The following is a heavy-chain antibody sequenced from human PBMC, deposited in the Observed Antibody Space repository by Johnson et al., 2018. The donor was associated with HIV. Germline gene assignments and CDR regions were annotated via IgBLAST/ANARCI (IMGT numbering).Heavy chain of an antibody. CDR3: AREMAWEDAFDV. J-gene: IGHJ3*01. CDR1: GFIFSSNY. V-gene: IGHV3-66*01. CDR2: INWSGSST. D-gene: IGHD5-24*01. Sequence: VQLVESGGGLVQPGGSLRLSCAASGFIFSSNYMNWVRQAPGKGLEWVSGINWSGSSTDYADSVKGRFTISRDNSKHTVYLQMNSLRAEDTAVYYCAREMAWEDAFDVWGQGTMVTVSS.